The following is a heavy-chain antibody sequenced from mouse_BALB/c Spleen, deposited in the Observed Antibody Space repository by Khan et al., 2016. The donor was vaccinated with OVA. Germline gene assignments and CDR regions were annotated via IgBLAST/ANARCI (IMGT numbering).Heavy chain of an antibody. V-gene: IGHV3-2*02. D-gene: IGHD2-12*01. Sequence: EVQLQESGPGLVKPSQSLSRTCTVTGYSITSDYAWNWIRHFPGNKLEWMGYISSTGSTSYNPSLKSRISITRDTSKNQFFLQLKSVTTEDTATYFCARSLSFSYGYARDIWGRGTSVTVSS. J-gene: IGHJ4*01. CDR2: ISSTGST. CDR1: GYSITSDYA. CDR3: ARSLSFSYGYARDI.